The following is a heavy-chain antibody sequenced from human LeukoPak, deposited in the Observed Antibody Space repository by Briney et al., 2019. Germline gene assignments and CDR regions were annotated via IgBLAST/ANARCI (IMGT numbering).Heavy chain of an antibody. CDR3: ARGRITMIVVGDDAFDI. V-gene: IGHV3-21*01. CDR2: ISSSSSYI. D-gene: IGHD3-22*01. Sequence: GGSLRLSCAASGFTFSSYSMNWVRQAPGKGLEWVSSISSSSSYIYYADSVKGRFTISRDNAKNSLYLQMNSLRAEDTAVYYCARGRITMIVVGDDAFDIWGQGTMVTVSS. J-gene: IGHJ3*02. CDR1: GFTFSSYS.